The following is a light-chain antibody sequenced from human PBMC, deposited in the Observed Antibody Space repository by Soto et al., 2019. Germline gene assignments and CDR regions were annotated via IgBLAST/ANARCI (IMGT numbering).Light chain of an antibody. CDR1: QSISSW. V-gene: IGKV1-5*01. CDR2: DAY. J-gene: IGKJ2*01. Sequence: DIQMTQSPSTLSASVGDRVPITCRASQSISSWLGWYQQKPGKALKLLTYDAYSLESVVPSRFSGSGSGTQFPLSISSLQPDDFATYFLQQYNNYYTLG. CDR3: QQYNNYYT.